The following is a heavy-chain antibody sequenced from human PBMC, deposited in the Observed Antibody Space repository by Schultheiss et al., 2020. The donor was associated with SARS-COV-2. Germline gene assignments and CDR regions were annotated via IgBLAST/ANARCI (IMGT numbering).Heavy chain of an antibody. CDR3: ARSPITIFGVVPRLEYNWFDP. Sequence: SETLSLTCAVSGGSISSSNWWSWIRQPPGKGLEWIGEINHSGSTNYNPSLKSRVTISVDTSKNQFSLKLSSVTAADTAVYYCARSPITIFGVVPRLEYNWFDPWGQGTLVTVSS. J-gene: IGHJ5*02. CDR2: INHSGST. D-gene: IGHD3-3*01. CDR1: GGSISSSNW. V-gene: IGHV4-4*02.